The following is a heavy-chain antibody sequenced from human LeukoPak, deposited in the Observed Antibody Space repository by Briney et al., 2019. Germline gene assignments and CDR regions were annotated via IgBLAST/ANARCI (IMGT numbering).Heavy chain of an antibody. D-gene: IGHD5-24*01. V-gene: IGHV3-74*01. CDR1: GLTFSSYW. CDR3: AREMATIWAFDI. Sequence: GGSLRLSCAASGLTFSSYWMHWVRQSPGKGLVWVSRINSDGSSTYYADFVKGRFTISRDNAKNTLCLQMNSLRAEDTAVYYCAREMATIWAFDIWGQGTMVTVSS. J-gene: IGHJ3*02. CDR2: INSDGSST.